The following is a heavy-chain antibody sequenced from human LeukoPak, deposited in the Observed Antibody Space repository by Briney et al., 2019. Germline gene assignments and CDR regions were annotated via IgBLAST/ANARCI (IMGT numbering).Heavy chain of an antibody. D-gene: IGHD1-14*01. CDR1: GCSFSSYW. V-gene: IGHV3-74*01. J-gene: IGHJ4*02. CDR3: ARGGGGNRPDY. CDR2: INNDGSST. Sequence: GGSLTLSCAASGCSFSSYWMHWVRQAPGEGLVWVSRINNDGSSTIYADSVKGRFTISRDNAKSTLYLQMNSLRAEDTAVYYCARGGGGNRPDYWGQGTLVTVSS.